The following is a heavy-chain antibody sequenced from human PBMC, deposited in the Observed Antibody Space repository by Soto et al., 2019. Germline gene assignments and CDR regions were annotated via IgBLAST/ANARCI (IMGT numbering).Heavy chain of an antibody. Sequence: GASVKVSCKASGFTFTSSAMQWVRQARGQRLEWIGWIVVGSGNTNYAQKFQERVTITRDMSTSTAYMELSSLRSEDTAVYYCAASTMVRGVIDYWGQGTLVTVSS. CDR1: GFTFTSSA. J-gene: IGHJ4*02. D-gene: IGHD3-10*01. CDR3: AASTMVRGVIDY. V-gene: IGHV1-58*02. CDR2: IVVGSGNT.